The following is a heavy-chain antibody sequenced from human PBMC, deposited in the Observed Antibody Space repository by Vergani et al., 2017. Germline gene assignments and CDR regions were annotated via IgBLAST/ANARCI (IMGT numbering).Heavy chain of an antibody. CDR3: ARGFPETTRLEGFDV. D-gene: IGHD1-1*01. CDR1: GYSFFSTYY. Sequence: QVQLVQSGAEVKKPGASVKIPCKTSGYSFFSTYYIHWVRQAPGQGLEWMGIINPSRGSTHYAQQCQGRVTMTRDTSTSTVYMELSSLRSEDTAVYYCARGFPETTRLEGFDVWGQGTTVIVSS. CDR2: INPSRGST. J-gene: IGHJ6*02. V-gene: IGHV1-46*01.